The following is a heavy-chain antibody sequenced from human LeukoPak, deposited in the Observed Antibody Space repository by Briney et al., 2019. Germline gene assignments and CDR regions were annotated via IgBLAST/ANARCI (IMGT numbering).Heavy chain of an antibody. Sequence: TGGSLRLSCAASGFTFSTYAMNWVRQAPGKGLEWVSGITTGGGGTYYADSLRGRFTISRDDSEYTLFLQVNSLRAEDTAVYYRVKGAYWVCGPLDFWGQGTLVTVSS. CDR2: ITTGGGGT. CDR3: VKGAYWVCGPLDF. D-gene: IGHD2-21*01. J-gene: IGHJ4*02. CDR1: GFTFSTYA. V-gene: IGHV3-23*01.